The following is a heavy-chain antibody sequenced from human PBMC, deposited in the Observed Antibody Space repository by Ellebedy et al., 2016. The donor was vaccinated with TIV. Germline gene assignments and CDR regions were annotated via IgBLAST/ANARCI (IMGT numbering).Heavy chain of an antibody. D-gene: IGHD6-19*01. CDR1: GYTFSNYY. CDR2: INPSGGST. J-gene: IGHJ4*02. CDR3: ASARSSGWLHTPDY. V-gene: IGHV1-46*04. Sequence: AASVKVSCKASGYTFSNYYMHWVRQAPGQGLEWMGIINPSGGSTTYAQKLQGRLTMTRDTSTSTVYMELSSLRSEDTAVYYCASARSSGWLHTPDYWGQGLLVTVSS.